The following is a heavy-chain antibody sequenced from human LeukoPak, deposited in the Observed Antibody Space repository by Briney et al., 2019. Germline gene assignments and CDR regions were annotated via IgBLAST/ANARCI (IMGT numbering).Heavy chain of an antibody. Sequence: PGGSLRLSCAASGFTFSNAWMSWVRQAPGKGLEWVGHIKSQTYGGTTDYAAPVKGRFTISRDDSKNTLYLQINSLKTEDTAVYYCATFGSSRVPYYFDYWGQGTLVTVSS. CDR2: IKSQTYGGTT. CDR3: ATFGSSRVPYYFDY. V-gene: IGHV3-15*01. CDR1: GFTFSNAW. D-gene: IGHD6-13*01. J-gene: IGHJ4*02.